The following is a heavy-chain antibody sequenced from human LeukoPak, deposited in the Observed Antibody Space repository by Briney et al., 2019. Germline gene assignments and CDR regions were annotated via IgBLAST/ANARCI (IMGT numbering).Heavy chain of an antibody. CDR1: GYSISSGYY. CDR2: IYDSVST. D-gene: IGHD1-1*01. Sequence: SETLSLTCTVSGYSISSGYYWGWIRQPPGKGLEWIGYIYDSVSTNYNPSLESRVTISVDTSKNQFSLRLSSVTAADTAMYYCAREKIGTGTILGKDYYYMDVWGKGTTVTVSS. V-gene: IGHV4-38-2*02. CDR3: AREKIGTGTILGKDYYYMDV. J-gene: IGHJ6*03.